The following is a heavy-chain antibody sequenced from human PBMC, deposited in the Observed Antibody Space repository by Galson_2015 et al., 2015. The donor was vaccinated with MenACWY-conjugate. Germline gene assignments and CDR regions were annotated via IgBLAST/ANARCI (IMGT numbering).Heavy chain of an antibody. CDR3: ASIPAVTTNYYYAMDV. V-gene: IGHV4-39*07. CDR2: MYYSGSI. J-gene: IGHJ6*02. D-gene: IGHD2-2*01. Sequence: ETLSLTCTVSGGSITSSSYYWGWIRQSPGKGLEWIASMYYSGSILYNPSLRSRVTISVDTSKNQFSLKLTSVTAADTALYYCASIPAVTTNYYYAMDVWGQGTTVTVSS. CDR1: GGSITSSSYY.